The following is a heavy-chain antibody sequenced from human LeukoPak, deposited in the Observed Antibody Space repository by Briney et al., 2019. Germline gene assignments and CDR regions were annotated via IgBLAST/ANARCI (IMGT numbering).Heavy chain of an antibody. V-gene: IGHV6-1*01. Sequence: SQTLSLTCAISGESVSSTGASWNWIRQSPSRGLEWLGRTYYRSQWYYEYALSVKSRIVVAPDTSKNQFSLQLNSVAPEDTAVYYCVRGNYNFDYWGQGSLVTVSS. CDR3: VRGNYNFDY. CDR1: GESVSSTGAS. J-gene: IGHJ4*02. CDR2: TYYRSQWYY. D-gene: IGHD5-24*01.